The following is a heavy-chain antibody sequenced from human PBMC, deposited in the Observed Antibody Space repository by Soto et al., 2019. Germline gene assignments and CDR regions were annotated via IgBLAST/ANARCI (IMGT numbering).Heavy chain of an antibody. J-gene: IGHJ6*02. V-gene: IGHV4-39*01. CDR2: IYYSGST. Sequence: QLQLQESGPGLVKPSETLSLTCTVSGGSISSSSYYWGWIRQPPGKGLEWIGSIYYSGSTYYNPSLKSRVTISVDTSKNQFSLKLSSVTAADTAVYYCASPRGYYYYGMDVWGQGTTVTVSS. CDR3: ASPRGYYYYGMDV. CDR1: GGSISSSSYY.